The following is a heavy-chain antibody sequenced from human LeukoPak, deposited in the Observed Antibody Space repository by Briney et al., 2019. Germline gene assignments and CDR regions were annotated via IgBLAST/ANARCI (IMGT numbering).Heavy chain of an antibody. D-gene: IGHD6-19*01. CDR1: GGTFRNYA. CDR3: ASAVAGDYYYMDV. Sequence: SVKVSCKASGGTFRNYAVSWVRQAPGQGLEWMGAVIPILGTAKYAQKFQGKVTITTDESTTTAYMELSSLTSEDTAVYYCASAVAGDYYYMDVWGKGTTVTVSS. J-gene: IGHJ6*03. CDR2: VIPILGTA. V-gene: IGHV1-69*05.